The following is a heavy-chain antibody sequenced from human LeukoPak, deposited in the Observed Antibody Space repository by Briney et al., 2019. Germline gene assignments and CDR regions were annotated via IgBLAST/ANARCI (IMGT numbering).Heavy chain of an antibody. J-gene: IGHJ5*02. V-gene: IGHV1-2*02. CDR3: ARDPGYYWFDP. D-gene: IGHD3-22*01. CDR2: INPNSGGT. CDR1: GYTFTGCY. Sequence: ASVKVSCKASGYTFTGCYMHWVRQAPGQGLEWMGWINPNSGGTNYAQKFQGRVTMTRDTSISTACMELSRLRSDDTAVYYCARDPGYYWFDPWGQGTLVTVSS.